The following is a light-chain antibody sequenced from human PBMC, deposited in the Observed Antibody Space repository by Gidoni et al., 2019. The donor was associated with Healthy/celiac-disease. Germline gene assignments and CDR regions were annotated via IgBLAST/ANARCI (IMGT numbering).Light chain of an antibody. J-gene: IGKJ3*01. V-gene: IGKV3-20*01. CDR1: QSVSSSY. Sequence: EIVLTQSPGTLSLSPGERATLSCRASQSVSSSYLAWYQQKPGQAPRLRIYGASSRATGIPDRFSGSGSGTDFTLTISRLEPEDFAVYYCQQYGSSPLFXPXTKVDIK. CDR2: GAS. CDR3: QQYGSSPL.